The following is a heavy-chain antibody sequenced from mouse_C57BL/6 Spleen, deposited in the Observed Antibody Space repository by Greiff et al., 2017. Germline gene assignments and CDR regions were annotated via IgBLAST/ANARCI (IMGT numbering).Heavy chain of an antibody. CDR1: GYSITSGYY. CDR2: ISYDGSN. D-gene: IGHD1-1*01. CDR3: ARGGVLPLGYFDV. V-gene: IGHV3-6*01. J-gene: IGHJ1*03. Sequence: EVQLQQSGPGLVKPSQSLSLTCSVTGYSITSGYYWNWIRQFPGNKLEWMGYISYDGSNNYNPSLKNRISITRDTSKNQFFLKLNSVTTEDTATYYCARGGVLPLGYFDVWGTGTTVTVSS.